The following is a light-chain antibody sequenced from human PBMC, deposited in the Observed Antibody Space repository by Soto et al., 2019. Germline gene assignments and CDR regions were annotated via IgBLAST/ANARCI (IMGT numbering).Light chain of an antibody. CDR2: RVS. Sequence: EIVLTQSPGTLSLSPGERAKLSCRASRSVTPLAWYQRKPGQAPRLLIYRVSSRATGVPDRFSGSGSGTDYTLTISRLEPEDFAVYYCQQYGNLPLTFGGGTKVDIK. V-gene: IGKV3-20*01. CDR3: QQYGNLPLT. J-gene: IGKJ4*01. CDR1: RSVTP.